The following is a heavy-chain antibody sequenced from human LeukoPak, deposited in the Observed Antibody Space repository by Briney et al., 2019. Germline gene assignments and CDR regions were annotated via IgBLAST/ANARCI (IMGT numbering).Heavy chain of an antibody. J-gene: IGHJ4*02. CDR2: IIPILGIA. CDR1: GGTFSSYA. CDR3: ASLLTTAAIDY. V-gene: IGHV1-69*04. Sequence: SVTASCKASGGTFSSYAISWVRQAPGQGLEWMGRIIPILGIANYAQKFQGRVTITADKSTSTAYMELSSLRSEDTAVYYCASLLTTAAIDYWGQGTLVTVSS. D-gene: IGHD5-18*01.